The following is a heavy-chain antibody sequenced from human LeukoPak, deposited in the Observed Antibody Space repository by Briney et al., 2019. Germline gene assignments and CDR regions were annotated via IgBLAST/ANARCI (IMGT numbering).Heavy chain of an antibody. Sequence: GGSLRLSCAASGFTVSSNYMSWVRQAPGKGLEWVSVIYSGGSTHYADSVKGRFTISKDNSKNTLYLQINSLRAEDTAVYYCARVNYGDYNYGMDVWGQGTTVTVSS. CDR3: ARVNYGDYNYGMDV. V-gene: IGHV3-53*01. CDR1: GFTVSSNY. CDR2: IYSGGST. D-gene: IGHD4-17*01. J-gene: IGHJ6*02.